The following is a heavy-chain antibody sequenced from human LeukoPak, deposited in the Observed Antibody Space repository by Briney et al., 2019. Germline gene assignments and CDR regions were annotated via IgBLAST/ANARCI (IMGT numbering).Heavy chain of an antibody. V-gene: IGHV3-33*01. CDR3: ARAWLRFDWFDP. CDR1: GFTFSSYG. CDR2: IWYDGSNK. Sequence: GGSLRLSCAASGFTFSSYGMHWVRQAPGKGLEWVAVIWYDGSNKYYADSVKGRFTISRDNSKNTLYLQMNSLRADDTAVYYCARAWLRFDWFDPWGQGTLVTASS. D-gene: IGHD5-12*01. J-gene: IGHJ5*02.